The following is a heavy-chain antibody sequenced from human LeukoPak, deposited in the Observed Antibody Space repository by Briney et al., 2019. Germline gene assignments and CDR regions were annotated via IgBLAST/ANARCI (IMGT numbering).Heavy chain of an antibody. CDR1: GFTFSSYS. CDR3: ARDPLGSRGYFDY. J-gene: IGHJ4*02. Sequence: GGSLRLSCAASGFTFSSYSMNWVRQAPGKGLEWVSCISSSSSYIYYADSAKGRFTISRDNAKNSLYLQMNSLRAEDTAVYYCARDPLGSRGYFDYWGQGTLVTVSS. CDR2: ISSSSSYI. V-gene: IGHV3-21*01. D-gene: IGHD2-15*01.